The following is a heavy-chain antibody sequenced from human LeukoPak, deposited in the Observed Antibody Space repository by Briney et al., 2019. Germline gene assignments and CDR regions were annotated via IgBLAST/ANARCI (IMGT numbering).Heavy chain of an antibody. D-gene: IGHD3-10*01. CDR2: IWYDGSNE. J-gene: IGHJ6*02. CDR3: ARDRVAYYYHYGLDV. Sequence: GRSLRLSCAASGFTFSTYGMHWVRQAPGKGLEWVAMIWYDGSNEYYGDSVKGRFTVSRDNSKNTLYLQMNSLRAEDTAVYYCARDRVAYYYHYGLDVWGQGTTVTVSS. CDR1: GFTFSTYG. V-gene: IGHV3-33*01.